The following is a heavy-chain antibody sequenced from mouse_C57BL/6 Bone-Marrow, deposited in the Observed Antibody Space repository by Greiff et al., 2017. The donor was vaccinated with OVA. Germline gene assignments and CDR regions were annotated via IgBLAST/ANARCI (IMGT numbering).Heavy chain of an antibody. CDR1: GFTFSDYG. J-gene: IGHJ3*01. CDR3: ARWRGGFAY. V-gene: IGHV5-15*01. CDR2: ISNLAYSI. Sequence: EVKVVESGGGLVQPGGSLKLSCAASGFTFSDYGLAWVRQAPRTGPECVAFISNLAYSIYYAGTVTGRVTIAREKAKNNLYLEMSRLRSEETAMYYCARWRGGFAYWGQGTLVTVSA.